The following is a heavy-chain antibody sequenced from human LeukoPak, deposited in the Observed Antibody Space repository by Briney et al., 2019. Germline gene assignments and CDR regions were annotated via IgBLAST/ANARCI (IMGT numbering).Heavy chain of an antibody. J-gene: IGHJ4*02. CDR3: ASDPPYTSSSAW. V-gene: IGHV1-58*01. Sequence: SVTVSCKASGFTFTSTAVQWVRQARGQRLEWIGWILVGSGNTNYAQMFQERVTLTWDVSTSTAYMVLSSLRSEDTAIYYCASDPPYTSSSAWWCQGTLVTVSS. CDR1: GFTFTSTA. D-gene: IGHD2-2*01. CDR2: ILVGSGNT.